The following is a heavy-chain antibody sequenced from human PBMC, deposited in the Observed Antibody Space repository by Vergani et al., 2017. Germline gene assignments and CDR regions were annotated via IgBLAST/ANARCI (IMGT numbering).Heavy chain of an antibody. CDR1: GFTFSSYG. CDR3: AKGWGAGTRGGG. V-gene: IGHV3-30*18. CDR2: ISYGGSNK. D-gene: IGHD1-1*01. Sequence: QVQLVESGGGVVQPGRSLRLSCAASGFTFSSYGMHWVRQAPGKGLEWVAVISYGGSNKYYADSVKGRFTISRDNSKNTLYLQMNSLRAEDTAVYYCAKGWGAGTRGGGGGQGTLVTVSS. J-gene: IGHJ4*02.